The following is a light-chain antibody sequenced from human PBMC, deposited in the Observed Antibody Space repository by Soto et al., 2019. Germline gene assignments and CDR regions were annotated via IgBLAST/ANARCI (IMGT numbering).Light chain of an antibody. V-gene: IGKV3-20*01. J-gene: IGKJ2*03. Sequence: EIVLTQSPGTLSLSPGDRVTLSCRASQSVSTNYFSWYQQKPGQAHRLLIYTTSSRDVGIPYRFRGSGSGTDFTLTLSRLEPEDFEMYYCQQYGYYNAPRYSVGQGTRLEI. CDR1: QSVSTNY. CDR2: TTS. CDR3: QQYGYYNAPRYS.